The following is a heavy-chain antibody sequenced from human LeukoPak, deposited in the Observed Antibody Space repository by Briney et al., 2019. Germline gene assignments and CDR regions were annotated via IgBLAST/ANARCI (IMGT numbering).Heavy chain of an antibody. Sequence: PSETLSLTCTVSGGSISSYYWSWIRQSAGKGLEYIGRIYSSGSTNYNPSLKSRISMPVDTSKNQFSLKLSSVTAADTAVYYCARNGGSGTYYDGSFDYWGQGTLVTVPS. V-gene: IGHV4-4*07. CDR3: ARNGGSGTYYDGSFDY. CDR1: GGSISSYY. J-gene: IGHJ4*02. D-gene: IGHD1-26*01. CDR2: IYSSGST.